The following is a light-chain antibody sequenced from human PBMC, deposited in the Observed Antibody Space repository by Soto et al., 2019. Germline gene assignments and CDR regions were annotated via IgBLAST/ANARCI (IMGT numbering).Light chain of an antibody. CDR2: AAS. CDR1: QDISSY. V-gene: IGKV1-9*01. J-gene: IGKJ2*01. CDR3: QQRNSWPLT. Sequence: DIQLTQSPSFLSASVGDRVTITCRASQDISSYLAWYQQKAGKVPKLLIYAASTLQSGVPSRFSGSGSGTDFTLTISSLQAEDFATYYCQQRNSWPLTFGQGTKLEIK.